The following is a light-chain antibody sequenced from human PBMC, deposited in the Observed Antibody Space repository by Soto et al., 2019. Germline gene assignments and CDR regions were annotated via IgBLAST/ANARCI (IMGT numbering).Light chain of an antibody. CDR2: GNT. J-gene: IGLJ1*01. CDR3: QSHDSSLHASV. V-gene: IGLV1-40*01. Sequence: QPVLTQPPSLSGAPGQRVTISCTGSSSNIGAGYDVHWYLQLPGTAPKLLIYGNTNRPSGVPDRFSGSKSGSSASLAITGLQADDEADYYFQSHDSSLHASVFGTGTKRTV. CDR1: SSNIGAGYD.